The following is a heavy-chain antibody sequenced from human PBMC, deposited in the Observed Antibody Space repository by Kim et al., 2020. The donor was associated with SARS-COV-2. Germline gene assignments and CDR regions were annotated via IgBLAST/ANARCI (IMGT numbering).Heavy chain of an antibody. D-gene: IGHD3-3*01. CDR3: ARTFITIFGVVIRFDP. J-gene: IGHJ5*02. V-gene: IGHV1-18*01. Sequence: KLQGRVTMTPDTSTSTAYMELRSLRSDDTAVYYCARTFITIFGVVIRFDPWGQGTLVTVSS.